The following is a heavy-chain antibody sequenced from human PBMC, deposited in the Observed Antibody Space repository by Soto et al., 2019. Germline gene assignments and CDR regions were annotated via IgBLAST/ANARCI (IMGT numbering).Heavy chain of an antibody. D-gene: IGHD2-2*02. V-gene: IGHV4-4*02. CDR3: ATGYCSSTSCYTLFDY. Sequence: QVQLQESGPGLVKPSGTLSLTCAVSGGSISSSNWWSWVRQPPGKGLEWIGEIYHSGSTNYNPSLKSRVTISVYKSKNQFSLKLSSVTAADTAVYYCATGYCSSTSCYTLFDYWGQGTLVTVSS. CDR2: IYHSGST. J-gene: IGHJ4*02. CDR1: GGSISSSNW.